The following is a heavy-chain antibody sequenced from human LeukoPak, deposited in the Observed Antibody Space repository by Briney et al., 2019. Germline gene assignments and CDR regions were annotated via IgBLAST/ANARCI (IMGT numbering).Heavy chain of an antibody. J-gene: IGHJ4*02. CDR1: GYRLTSYW. Sequence: GESLKISCKGSGYRLTSYWIGWVRQMPGKGLEFMGILYPGDSDTRYSPSFQGQVTISADKSISTAYLQWSSLKASDTAMYYCARHETGPYFDYWGQGTLVTVSS. CDR2: LYPGDSDT. CDR3: ARHETGPYFDY. V-gene: IGHV5-51*01. D-gene: IGHD1-1*01.